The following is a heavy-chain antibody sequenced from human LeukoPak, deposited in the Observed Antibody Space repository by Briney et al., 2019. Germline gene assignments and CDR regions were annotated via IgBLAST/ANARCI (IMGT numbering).Heavy chain of an antibody. J-gene: IGHJ3*02. CDR3: ARRSGSDALDI. Sequence: ASVKVSCKTSGYSFINYYIHWVRQAPGQGLEWMGMINPGGGLTSYAQRLQGRLTMTGDTSTSTVYMELSSLRSEDTAVYYCARRSGSDALDIWGQGTMVTVSS. D-gene: IGHD3-10*01. CDR2: INPGGGLT. CDR1: GYSFINYY. V-gene: IGHV1-46*04.